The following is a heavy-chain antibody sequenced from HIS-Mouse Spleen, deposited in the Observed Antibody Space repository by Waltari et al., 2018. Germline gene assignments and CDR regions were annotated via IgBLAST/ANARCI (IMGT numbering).Heavy chain of an antibody. CDR1: GFPVRRYG. J-gene: IGHJ3*01. CDR2: ISYDGSNK. V-gene: IGHV3-30*03. CDR3: VVSGS. Sequence: QVQLVESGGGVVQPGRSLRLSWAASGFPVRRYGMHWVRQAPGKGLEWVAVISYDGSNKYYADSVKGRFTISRDNSKNTLYLQMNSLRAEDTAVYYCVVSGSWGQGTMVTVSS. D-gene: IGHD1-26*01.